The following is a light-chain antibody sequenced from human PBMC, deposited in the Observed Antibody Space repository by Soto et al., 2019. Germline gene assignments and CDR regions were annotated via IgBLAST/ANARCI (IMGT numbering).Light chain of an antibody. Sequence: DIQMTQSPSSLSASVGDRVTITCRASQGIRNGLGWYQQKPGKAPKRLIYAASSLQSGFPSRFSGSGSGTEFSLTISSLQPEDFATYYCLQHNTYPFTFGQGTKLEIK. J-gene: IGKJ2*01. V-gene: IGKV1-17*01. CDR2: AAS. CDR3: LQHNTYPFT. CDR1: QGIRNG.